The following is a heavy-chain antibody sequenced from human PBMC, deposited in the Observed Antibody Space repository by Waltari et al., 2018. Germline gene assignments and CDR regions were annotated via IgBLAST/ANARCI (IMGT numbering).Heavy chain of an antibody. D-gene: IGHD2-2*01. CDR2: ISWNSGSI. V-gene: IGHV3-9*01. CDR3: AKGWHCSSTSCLWGFDY. CDR1: GFTFDDYA. J-gene: IGHJ4*02. Sequence: EVQLVESGGGLVQPGRSLRLSCAASGFTFDDYAMHWVRQAPGKGLEWVSGISWNSGSIGYADSVKGRFTISRDNAKNSLYLQMNSLRAEDTAVYYCAKGWHCSSTSCLWGFDYWGQGTLVTVSS.